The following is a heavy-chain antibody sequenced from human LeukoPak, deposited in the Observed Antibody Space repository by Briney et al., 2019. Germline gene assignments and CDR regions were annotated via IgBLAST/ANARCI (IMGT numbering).Heavy chain of an antibody. CDR3: ARARVAVAGTGGDYFDY. CDR1: GFTFSSYA. D-gene: IGHD6-19*01. V-gene: IGHV3-30-3*01. J-gene: IGHJ4*02. Sequence: GGSLRLSCAASGFTFSSYAMHWVRQAPGKGLEWVAVISCDGSNKYYADSVKGRFTISRDNSKNTLYLQMNSLRAEDTAVYYCARARVAVAGTGGDYFDYWGQGTLVTVSS. CDR2: ISCDGSNK.